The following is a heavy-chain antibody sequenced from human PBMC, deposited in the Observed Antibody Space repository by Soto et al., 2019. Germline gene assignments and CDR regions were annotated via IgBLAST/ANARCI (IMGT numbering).Heavy chain of an antibody. J-gene: IGHJ6*02. CDR3: ARRAYNYANMDV. V-gene: IGHV1-46*03. CDR1: GYTFTTYY. Sequence: QVQLVQSGAEVKKPGASVKVSCETSGYTFTTYYMHWVRRAPGQGLEWMGMINPSGGSTSYAQKFQGRVIMTRDSSTMTIYMELSSLRCDDMAIHYCARRAYNYANMDVWGQGTMVTVSS. D-gene: IGHD5-18*01. CDR2: INPSGGST.